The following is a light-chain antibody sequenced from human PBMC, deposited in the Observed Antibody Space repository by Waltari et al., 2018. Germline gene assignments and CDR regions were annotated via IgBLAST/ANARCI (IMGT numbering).Light chain of an antibody. V-gene: IGLV1-44*01. Sequence: QSVLTQPPSASGTPGQRVTISCSGSASNIGGNLVNWYQQLPGKAPKLLIYRSVLRPSGVPDRFSGSKSGTSASLAISGLQSEDEADYVCASWDDSMNGHWVFGGGTKVTVL. J-gene: IGLJ3*02. CDR3: ASWDDSMNGHWV. CDR1: ASNIGGNL. CDR2: RSV.